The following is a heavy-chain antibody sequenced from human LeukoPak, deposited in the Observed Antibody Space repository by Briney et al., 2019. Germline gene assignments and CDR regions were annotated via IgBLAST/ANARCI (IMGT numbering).Heavy chain of an antibody. CDR2: IHYSGST. CDR3: ARLRLRIDY. D-gene: IGHD4-17*01. J-gene: IGHJ4*02. CDR1: GVSISSSSYY. Sequence: SETLSLTCTVTGVSISSSSYYWGWIRQPPGKGLEWIGSIHYSGSTYYNSSLKSRVTISVDTSKNQFSLKVRYLTAADTAVYYCARLRLRIDYWGQGTLVTVSS. V-gene: IGHV4-39*01.